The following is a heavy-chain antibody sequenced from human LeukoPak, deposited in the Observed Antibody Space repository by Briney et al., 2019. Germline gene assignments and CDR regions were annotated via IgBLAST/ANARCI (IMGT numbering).Heavy chain of an antibody. J-gene: IGHJ4*02. Sequence: GASVKVSCKASGYTFTGYYMHWVRQAPGQGLEWMGWINPNSGGTNYAQKFQGRVTMTRDTSISTAYMELRSLRSDDTAVYYCARDLFSCSGGSCYPGYWGQGTLVTVSS. V-gene: IGHV1-2*02. CDR2: INPNSGGT. D-gene: IGHD2-15*01. CDR1: GYTFTGYY. CDR3: ARDLFSCSGGSCYPGY.